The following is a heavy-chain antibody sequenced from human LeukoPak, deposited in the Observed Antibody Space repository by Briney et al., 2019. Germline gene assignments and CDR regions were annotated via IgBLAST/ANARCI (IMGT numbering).Heavy chain of an antibody. CDR1: SGSIGSFY. CDR3: TRGGSADPFEH. D-gene: IGHD1-26*01. CDR2: INFSENI. V-gene: IGHV4-59*08. J-gene: IGHJ4*02. Sequence: SETLSLTCTISSGSIGSFYWSWIRQPPGKGLEWIGYINFSENIKSNSVLESRVTISMDTSKNQFSLKLNSVTAADTAVYYCTRGGSADPFEHWGQGALVTVSS.